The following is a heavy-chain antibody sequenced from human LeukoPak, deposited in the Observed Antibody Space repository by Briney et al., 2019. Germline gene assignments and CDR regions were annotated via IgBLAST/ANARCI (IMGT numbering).Heavy chain of an antibody. Sequence: SQTLSLTCTVSGGSISSGGYYWSWIRQHPGKGLEWIGYIYYSGSTYYNPSLKSRVTISVDTSKNQFSLKLSSVTAADTAVYYCARALITIFGVVMGPVGADYYGMDVWGQGTTVTVSS. J-gene: IGHJ6*02. CDR2: IYYSGST. V-gene: IGHV4-31*03. CDR3: ARALITIFGVVMGPVGADYYGMDV. CDR1: GGSISSGGYY. D-gene: IGHD3-3*01.